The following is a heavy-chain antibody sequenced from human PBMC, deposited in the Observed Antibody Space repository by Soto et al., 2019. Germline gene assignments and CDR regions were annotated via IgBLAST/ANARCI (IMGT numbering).Heavy chain of an antibody. J-gene: IGHJ4*02. CDR3: ARHGSSGWYDKFDY. D-gene: IGHD6-19*01. CDR2: IFPGDSDT. CDR1: GYSFTTYW. V-gene: IGHV5-51*01. Sequence: PGESLKISCQVSGYSFTTYWIGWVRQMPGKGPEWMGIIFPGDSDTRYSPSSQGQVTISVDTSINTAYLQWSSLKASDSAMYYCARHGSSGWYDKFDYWGQGTLVTVSS.